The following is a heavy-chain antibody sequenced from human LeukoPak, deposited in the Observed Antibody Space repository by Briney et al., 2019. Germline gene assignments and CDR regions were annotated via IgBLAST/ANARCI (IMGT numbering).Heavy chain of an antibody. Sequence: RGGSLRLSCAASGFSFDDYAMHWVRQAPGKGLEWVSGISWNSGSIGYVDSVKGRFTISRDNAKNSLYLQMNSLSAEDTALYYCAKDGVGGFFDYWGQGTLVTVSS. D-gene: IGHD2-15*01. CDR3: AKDGVGGFFDY. J-gene: IGHJ4*02. CDR2: ISWNSGSI. V-gene: IGHV3-9*01. CDR1: GFSFDDYA.